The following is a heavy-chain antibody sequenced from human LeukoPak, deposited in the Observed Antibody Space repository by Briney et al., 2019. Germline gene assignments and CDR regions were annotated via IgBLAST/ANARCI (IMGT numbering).Heavy chain of an antibody. CDR2: ISGSGGST. D-gene: IGHD3-10*01. CDR3: ATLAGFGELLSLNDYYYYMNV. J-gene: IGHJ6*03. V-gene: IGHV3-23*01. CDR1: GFTFSSYG. Sequence: GGTLRLSCAASGFTFSSYGMSWVRQAPGKGLEWVSAISGSGGSTYYADSVKGRFTISRDNSKNTLYLQMNSLRAEDTAVYYCATLAGFGELLSLNDYYYYMNVWGKGTTVTISS.